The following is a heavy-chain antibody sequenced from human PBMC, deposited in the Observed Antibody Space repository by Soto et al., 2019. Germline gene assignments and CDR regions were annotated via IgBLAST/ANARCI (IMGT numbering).Heavy chain of an antibody. CDR3: ARGDRLEYSSSWSDDD. V-gene: IGHV1-46*01. D-gene: IGHD6-13*01. CDR1: GYTFTSYY. Sequence: ASVKVSCKASGYTFTSYYMHWVRQAPGQGLEWMGIINPSGGSTSYAQKFQGRVTMTRDTSTSTVYMELSSLRSEDTAVYYCARGDRLEYSSSWSDDDWGQGTLVTAPQ. J-gene: IGHJ4*02. CDR2: INPSGGST.